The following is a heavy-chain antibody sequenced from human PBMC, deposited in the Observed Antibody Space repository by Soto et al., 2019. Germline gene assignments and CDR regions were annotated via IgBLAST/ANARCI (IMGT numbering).Heavy chain of an antibody. Sequence: QVQLEESGGGVVQPGRSLRLSCEASGFTFNTYSMHWVRQPPGKGLEWLAAIWYDGTQKYYADSVKGRFIISRDNSKKTLYLEMNSLRAEDTAVYYCVRRAFGSSHTFDIWGQGTVVTVSS. CDR1: GFTFNTYS. CDR2: IWYDGTQK. CDR3: VRRAFGSSHTFDI. J-gene: IGHJ3*02. V-gene: IGHV3-33*01. D-gene: IGHD6-6*01.